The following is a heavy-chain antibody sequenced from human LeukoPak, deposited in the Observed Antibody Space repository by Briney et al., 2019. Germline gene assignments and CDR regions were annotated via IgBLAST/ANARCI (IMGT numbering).Heavy chain of an antibody. J-gene: IGHJ5*02. CDR2: IYYSGST. V-gene: IGHV4-59*01. CDR1: GGSISSYY. CDR3: ARSMVRGPNNWFDP. D-gene: IGHD3-10*01. Sequence: SETLSLTCTVSGGSISSYYWSWIRQPPGKGLEWIGYIYYSGSTNYNPSLKSRVTISVDTSKNEFSLKLSSVTAADTAVYYCARSMVRGPNNWFDPWRQRTRVTVSS.